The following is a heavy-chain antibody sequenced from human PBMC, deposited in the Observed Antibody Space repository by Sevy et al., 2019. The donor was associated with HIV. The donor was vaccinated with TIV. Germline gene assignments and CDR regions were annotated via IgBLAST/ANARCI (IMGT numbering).Heavy chain of an antibody. V-gene: IGHV3-23*01. CDR3: AKRVAGALAALDI. Sequence: GGCLRLSCAASGFTFRNYVMNWVRQPPGKGLEWVSVISDGGGTTYYADSVKGRFTISRDDPKSTLYLQMNSLRVEDTAVYFCAKRVAGALAALDIWGQGTMVTVSS. J-gene: IGHJ3*02. D-gene: IGHD3-10*01. CDR2: ISDGGGTT. CDR1: GFTFRNYV.